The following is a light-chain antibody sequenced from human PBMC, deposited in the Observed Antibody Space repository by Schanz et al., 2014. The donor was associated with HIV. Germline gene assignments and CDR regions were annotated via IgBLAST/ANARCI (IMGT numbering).Light chain of an antibody. CDR3: CSYADGGTYV. Sequence: QSALAQPASMSASPGQSVTISCVGSSTDIGDDNYVSWYQHHPGTSPKLLIYDVTVRPSGVSDRFAGSKSGNTASLTISGLQADDEADYYCCSYADGGTYVFGTGTQLTVL. CDR1: STDIGDDNY. V-gene: IGLV2-14*03. J-gene: IGLJ1*01. CDR2: DVT.